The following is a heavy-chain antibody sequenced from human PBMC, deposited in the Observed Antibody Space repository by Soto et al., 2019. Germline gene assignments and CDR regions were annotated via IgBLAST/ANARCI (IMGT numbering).Heavy chain of an antibody. CDR2: ISSSGSTI. V-gene: IGHV3-11*01. CDR3: ARGKTVTTLRYYYGMDV. Sequence: GGSLRLSCAASGFTFSDYYMSWIRQAPGKGLEWVSYISSSGSTIYYADSVKGRFTISRDNAKNSLYLQMNSLRAEDTAVYYCARGKTVTTLRYYYGMDVWGQGTTVTVSS. D-gene: IGHD4-17*01. J-gene: IGHJ6*02. CDR1: GFTFSDYY.